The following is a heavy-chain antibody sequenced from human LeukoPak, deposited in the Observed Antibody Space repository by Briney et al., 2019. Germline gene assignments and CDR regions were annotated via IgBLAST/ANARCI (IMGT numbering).Heavy chain of an antibody. D-gene: IGHD3-9*01. J-gene: IGHJ4*02. CDR2: IIPIFGTA. V-gene: IGHV1-69*05. CDR3: ARDLRSRPYYDILTDAPPGY. Sequence: SVKVSCKASGGTFSSYAISWVRQAPGQGLEWMGGIIPIFGTANYAQKFQGRVTITTDESTSTAYMELSSLRSEDTAVYYCARDLRSRPYYDILTDAPPGYWGQGTLVTVSS. CDR1: GGTFSSYA.